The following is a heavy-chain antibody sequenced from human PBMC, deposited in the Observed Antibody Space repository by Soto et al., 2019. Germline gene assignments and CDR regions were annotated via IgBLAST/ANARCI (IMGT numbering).Heavy chain of an antibody. Sequence: QVHLVQSGAEVKKPGASVYVSCKASGYTFTDYYLHWVRQAPGQGLEWMGWINPNVGGTNYARKFQGRLPMTRDTSISTVYRKLTRPGPNDTAIEYCARGGREGPRIPYDTWGQGPLVTVSS. V-gene: IGHV1-2*02. CDR3: ARGGREGPRIPYDT. D-gene: IGHD3-16*01. J-gene: IGHJ5*02. CDR2: INPNVGGT. CDR1: GYTFTDYY.